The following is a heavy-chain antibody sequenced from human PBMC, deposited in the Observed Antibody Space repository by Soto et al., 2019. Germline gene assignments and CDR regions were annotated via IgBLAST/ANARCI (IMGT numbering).Heavy chain of an antibody. V-gene: IGHV3-33*03. CDR1: GFRISGYG. CDR3: VTDIGGGSWFVLAY. J-gene: IGHJ4*02. D-gene: IGHD2-15*01. CDR2: IWYDGSKT. Sequence: QVHLVESGGGVVQPGTSLRIACAASGFRISGYGMQWVRQTPGTGLERVGVIWYDGSKTFYADSVKGRFTTSRDNSNNTVLLQVESLRAEDTAGYHWVTDIGGGSWFVLAYWGPGNRVTVSS.